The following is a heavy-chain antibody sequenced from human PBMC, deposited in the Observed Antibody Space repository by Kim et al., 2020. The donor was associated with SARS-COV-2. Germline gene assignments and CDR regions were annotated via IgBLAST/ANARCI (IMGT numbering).Heavy chain of an antibody. CDR3: ARGVIAATGLFDY. Sequence: GGSLRLSCAASGFTFSIYSMNWVRQAPGKGLEWVSSISSGTSYIYYADSVKGRFTISRDNAKNSLYLQMNSLRAEDTAVYYCARGVIAATGLFDYWGQGTLVTVSS. J-gene: IGHJ4*02. D-gene: IGHD6-13*01. CDR1: GFTFSIYS. V-gene: IGHV3-21*01. CDR2: ISSGTSYI.